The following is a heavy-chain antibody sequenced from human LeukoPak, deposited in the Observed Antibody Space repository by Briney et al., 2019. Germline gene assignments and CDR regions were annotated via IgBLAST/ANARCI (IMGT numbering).Heavy chain of an antibody. V-gene: IGHV4-38-2*01. CDR1: GYSIGSGYY. CDR2: IYHSGST. J-gene: IGHJ4*02. CDR3: ARVGPGTTSFDY. Sequence: SETLSLTCAVSGYSIGSGYYWGWIRQPPGKGLEWIGGIYHSGSTYYNPSLKSRVTISVDTSKNQFSLKLSSVTAADTAVYYCARVGPGTTSFDYWGQGTLVTVSS. D-gene: IGHD1-1*01.